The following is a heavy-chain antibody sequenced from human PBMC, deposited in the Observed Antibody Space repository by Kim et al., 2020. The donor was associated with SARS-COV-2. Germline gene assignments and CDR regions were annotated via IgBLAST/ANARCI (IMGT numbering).Heavy chain of an antibody. V-gene: IGHV4-59*08. CDR3: ARRHATASGAFDI. J-gene: IGHJ3*02. D-gene: IGHD1-1*01. Sequence: STPSLEGRAAISVDASKNQFSLKVSYVTAADTAVDYCARRHATASGAFDIWGQGTMVTVSS.